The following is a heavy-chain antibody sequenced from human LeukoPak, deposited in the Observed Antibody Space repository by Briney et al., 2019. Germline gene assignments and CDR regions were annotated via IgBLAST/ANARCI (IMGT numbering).Heavy chain of an antibody. D-gene: IGHD3-22*01. V-gene: IGHV3-21*01. CDR1: GFTFSSYS. Sequence: GSLRLSCAASGFTFSSYSMNWVRQAPGKGLEWVSSISSSSSYIYYADSVKGRFTISRDNAKNSLYLQMNSLRAEDTAVYYCARDSLDSSGSRYFQHWGQGTLVTVSS. CDR3: ARDSLDSSGSRYFQH. CDR2: ISSSSSYI. J-gene: IGHJ1*01.